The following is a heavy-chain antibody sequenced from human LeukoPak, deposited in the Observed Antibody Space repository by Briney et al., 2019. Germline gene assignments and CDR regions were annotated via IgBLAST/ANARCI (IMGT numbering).Heavy chain of an antibody. D-gene: IGHD3-9*01. J-gene: IGHJ4*02. Sequence: PGGSLRLSCAASGFTFSLYWMNWVRRAPGKELEWVANIKQDGSEKNYVDSVKGRFTISRDNAKNSLYLQMNNLRVEDTAMYYCAGGTGFIIKDWGQGTLVTVSS. V-gene: IGHV3-7*03. CDR1: GFTFSLYW. CDR2: IKQDGSEK. CDR3: AGGTGFIIKD.